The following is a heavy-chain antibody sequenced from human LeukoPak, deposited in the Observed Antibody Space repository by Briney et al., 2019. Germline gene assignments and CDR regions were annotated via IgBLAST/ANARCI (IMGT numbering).Heavy chain of an antibody. CDR2: MNPKSGST. CDR1: GYTFSDYD. D-gene: IGHD3-3*01. V-gene: IGHV1-8*03. CDR3: ARGLTIFGVVIDY. Sequence: ASVKVSCKASGYTFSDYDINWVRQATGQGPEWMAWMNPKSGSTGYAQKFQGRVAITMDTSITTAYMELSSLTSEDTAVYHCARGLTIFGVVIDYWGQGTPVTVSS. J-gene: IGHJ4*02.